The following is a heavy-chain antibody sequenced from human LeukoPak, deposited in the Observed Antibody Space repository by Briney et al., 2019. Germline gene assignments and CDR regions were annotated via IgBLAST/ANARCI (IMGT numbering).Heavy chain of an antibody. Sequence: ASVKVSCKVSGYTLTELSMHWVRQAPGQGLEWMGWINTNTGNPTYVKGFTGRFVFSLDTSVSTAYLQISSLKAEDTAVYYCARVNGPMVRDFDYWGQGTLVTVSS. D-gene: IGHD3-10*01. CDR2: INTNTGNP. V-gene: IGHV7-4-1*02. J-gene: IGHJ4*02. CDR1: GYTLTELS. CDR3: ARVNGPMVRDFDY.